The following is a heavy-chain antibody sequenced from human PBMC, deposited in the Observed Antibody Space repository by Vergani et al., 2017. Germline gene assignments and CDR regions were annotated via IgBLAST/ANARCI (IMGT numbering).Heavy chain of an antibody. CDR2: MNPNSGNT. V-gene: IGHV1-8*01. D-gene: IGHD3-10*01. J-gene: IGHJ6*03. CDR3: ARVLSGTLNYGSGSYYPGGRNYYYYYYMDV. CDR1: GYTFTSYD. Sequence: QVQLVQSGAEVKKPGASVKVSCTASGYTFTSYDINWVRQATGQGLEWMGWMNPNSGNTGYAQKFQGRVTMTRNTSISTAYMELSSLRSEDTAVYYCARVLSGTLNYGSGSYYPGGRNYYYYYYMDVWGKGTTVTVSS.